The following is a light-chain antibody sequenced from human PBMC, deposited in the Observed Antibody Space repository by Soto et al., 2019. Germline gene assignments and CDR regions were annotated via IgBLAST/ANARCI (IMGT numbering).Light chain of an antibody. CDR2: VAS. V-gene: IGKV3-15*01. Sequence: EIVMTQSPATLSVSPGERATLSCRASQSVSSNLAWYQQKPGQTPKLLIYVASTRATGSPARFSGSGSGTEFTLTISSLQSEDFAGYYCQQYNVWPLTFGGGTKVEFK. CDR3: QQYNVWPLT. J-gene: IGKJ4*01. CDR1: QSVSSN.